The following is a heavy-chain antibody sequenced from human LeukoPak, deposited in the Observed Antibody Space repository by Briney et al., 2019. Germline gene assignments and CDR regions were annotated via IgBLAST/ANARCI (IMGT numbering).Heavy chain of an antibody. V-gene: IGHV4-59*01. CDR1: GGSISSYY. D-gene: IGHD3-22*01. CDR3: AREYGAGLYSDTSGYGYFDF. Sequence: SETLSLTCTVSGGSISSYYWSWIRQPPGKGLEWIGYIYYRGSTNYNPSLKSRVTISVDTSKNQFSLKLSSVTAADTAVYYCAREYGAGLYSDTSGYGYFDFWGQGTLVTVSS. J-gene: IGHJ4*02. CDR2: IYYRGST.